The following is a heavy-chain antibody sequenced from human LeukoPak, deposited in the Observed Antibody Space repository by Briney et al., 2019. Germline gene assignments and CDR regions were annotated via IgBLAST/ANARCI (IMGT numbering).Heavy chain of an antibody. Sequence: GASVKVSCKASGDILNSYGISWVRQAPGQGLERMGWIRADNSKTNYAQKFQGRVTMTIDTSTSTSYMELRSLASDDTAVYFCARDKLGPMIRGRDYWGQGTLVTVSS. D-gene: IGHD3-10*01. CDR1: GDILNSYG. CDR3: ARDKLGPMIRGRDY. CDR2: IRADNSKT. J-gene: IGHJ4*02. V-gene: IGHV1-18*01.